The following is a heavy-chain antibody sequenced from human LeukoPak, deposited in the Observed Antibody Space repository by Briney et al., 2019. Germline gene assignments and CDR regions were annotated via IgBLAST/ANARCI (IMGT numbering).Heavy chain of an antibody. CDR1: GGSINNYY. CDR2: IYYSGST. V-gene: IGHV4-30-4*01. CDR3: ARANFGGASAFDY. J-gene: IGHJ4*02. D-gene: IGHD3-3*01. Sequence: SETLSLTCAVSGGSINNYYWSWIRQPPGKGLEWIGYIYYSGSTYYNPSLKSRVTISVDTSKNQFSLKLSSVTAADTAVYYCARANFGGASAFDYWGQGTLVTVSS.